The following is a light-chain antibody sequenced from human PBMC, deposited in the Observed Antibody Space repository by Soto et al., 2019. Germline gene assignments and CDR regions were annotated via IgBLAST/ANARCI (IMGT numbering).Light chain of an antibody. CDR2: GAS. J-gene: IGKJ2*01. V-gene: IGKV3-15*01. CDR1: QSVRSN. CDR3: QQYNDWPRT. Sequence: EIVMTQSPATLSVSPGERATLSCRASQSVRSNLAWYQQKLGQAPRLLIYGASTRATGIPAGFSGSGSGTEFTLTISSLQSEDFAVFYCQQYNDWPRTFGQGTKL.